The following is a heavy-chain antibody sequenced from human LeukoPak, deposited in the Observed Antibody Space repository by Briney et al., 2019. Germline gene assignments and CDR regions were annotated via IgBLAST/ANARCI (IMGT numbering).Heavy chain of an antibody. CDR1: GYTFTSYG. D-gene: IGHD2-15*01. CDR2: ISAYNGNT. J-gene: IGHJ4*02. Sequence: ASVKVSCKASGYTFTSYGISWVRQAPGQGLEWMGWISAYNGNTNYAQKLQGRVIMTTDTSTSTAYMELRSLRSDDTAVYYCARDTVVVVAATAVSDYWGQGTLVTVSS. V-gene: IGHV1-18*01. CDR3: ARDTVVVVAATAVSDY.